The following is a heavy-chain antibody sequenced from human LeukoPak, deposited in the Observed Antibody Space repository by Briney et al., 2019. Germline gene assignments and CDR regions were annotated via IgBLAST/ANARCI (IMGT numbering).Heavy chain of an antibody. V-gene: IGHV4-4*09. J-gene: IGHJ5*02. CDR3: ARHPRPYCSSTSCYTPGGWFDP. D-gene: IGHD2-2*01. CDR1: GGSISSYY. Sequence: SETLSLTCTVSGGSISSYYWSWIRQPPGKGLEWTGYIYTSGSTNYNPSLKSRVTISVDTSKNQFSLKLSSVTAADTAVYYCARHPRPYCSSTSCYTPGGWFDPWGQGTLVTVSS. CDR2: IYTSGST.